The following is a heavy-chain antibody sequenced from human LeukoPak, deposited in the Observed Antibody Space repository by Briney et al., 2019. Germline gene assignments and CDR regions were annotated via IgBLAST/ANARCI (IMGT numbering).Heavy chain of an antibody. V-gene: IGHV3-9*01. CDR2: ISWNSGSI. CDR3: ARERDGYNYADY. J-gene: IGHJ4*02. Sequence: GRSLRLSCAASGFTFDDYAMHWVRQAPGKGLEWVSGISWNSGSIGYADSVKGRFTISRDNAKNSLYLQMNSLRAEDTAVYYCARERDGYNYADYWGQGTLVTVSS. D-gene: IGHD5-24*01. CDR1: GFTFDDYA.